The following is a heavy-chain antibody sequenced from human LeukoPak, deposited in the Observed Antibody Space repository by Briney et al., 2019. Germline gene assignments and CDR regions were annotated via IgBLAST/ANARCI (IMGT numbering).Heavy chain of an antibody. Sequence: GASVKVSCKASGYTFTGYYMHWVRQAPGQGLEWMGIINPSGGSTSYAQKFQGRVTMTRDMSTRTVYMELSSLRSEDTAVYYCAREYSSGYYGSLGGYWGQGTLVTVSS. J-gene: IGHJ4*02. V-gene: IGHV1-46*01. CDR3: AREYSSGYYGSLGGY. D-gene: IGHD3-22*01. CDR1: GYTFTGYY. CDR2: INPSGGST.